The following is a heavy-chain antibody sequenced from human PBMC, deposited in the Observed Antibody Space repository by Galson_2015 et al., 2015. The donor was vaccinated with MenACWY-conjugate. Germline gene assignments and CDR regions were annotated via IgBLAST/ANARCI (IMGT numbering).Heavy chain of an antibody. J-gene: IGHJ4*01. CDR1: GFTFSNYA. D-gene: IGHD1-1*01. CDR3: AKDRRRNWNDVGKVDN. V-gene: IGHV3-23*01. CDR2: ISESGDST. Sequence: SLRLSCAASGFTFSNYAMSWVRQAPGKGLEWVSEISESGDSTYYADSVKGRFTISRDNSRSTLYLQMNSLRAEDTAVYYCAKDRRRNWNDVGKVDNWGHGTLVTVSS.